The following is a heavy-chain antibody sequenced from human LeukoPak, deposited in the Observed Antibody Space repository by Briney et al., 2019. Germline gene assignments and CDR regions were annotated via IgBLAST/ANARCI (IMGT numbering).Heavy chain of an antibody. CDR1: GGSISSGGYY. CDR3: ARSKSPLYDSSGYYTLGY. V-gene: IGHV4-31*03. J-gene: IGHJ4*02. Sequence: SQTLSLTCTVSGGSISSGGYYWNWIRQHPGKGLEWIGYIYYSGSTYYNPSLKSRVTISVDTSKNQFSLKLSSMTAADTAVYYCARSKSPLYDSSGYYTLGYWGQGTLVTVSS. D-gene: IGHD3-22*01. CDR2: IYYSGST.